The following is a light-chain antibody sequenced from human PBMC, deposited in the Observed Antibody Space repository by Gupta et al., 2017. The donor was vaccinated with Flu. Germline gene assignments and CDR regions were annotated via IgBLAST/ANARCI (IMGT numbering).Light chain of an antibody. Sequence: SYELTQPPSVSVSPGQTARITCSGDALPKQYAYWYQQKPGQAPVLVIYKDSGRPSGIPERFSGSNSGTTVTLTISGVQAEDEADYYCQSADSSGTFVVFGGGTKLTVL. CDR3: QSADSSGTFVV. CDR1: ALPKQY. CDR2: KDS. J-gene: IGLJ2*01. V-gene: IGLV3-25*03.